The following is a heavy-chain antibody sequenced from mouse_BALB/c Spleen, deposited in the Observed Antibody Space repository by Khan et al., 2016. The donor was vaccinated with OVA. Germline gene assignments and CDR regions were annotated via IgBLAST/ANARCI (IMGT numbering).Heavy chain of an antibody. J-gene: IGHJ2*01. V-gene: IGHV1-4*02. CDR1: GYTFINYW. D-gene: IGHD1-1*01. Sequence: QVQLKQSGAELAKPGASLKMSCTASGYTFINYWIIWVQQRPGQGLEWIGFINPSTDYTEYCEYLNDKTTFTADTSSRTFYIQLSILTAEDSAFYYCARRGLRCYFDYWGQGTTLTVSS. CDR2: INPSTDYT. CDR3: ARRGLRCYFDY.